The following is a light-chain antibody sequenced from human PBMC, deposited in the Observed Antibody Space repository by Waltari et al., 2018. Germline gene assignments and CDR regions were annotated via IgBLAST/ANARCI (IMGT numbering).Light chain of an antibody. CDR2: KVS. CDR1: QSLLHSNGNTY. V-gene: IGKV2-30*02. CDR3: MQGTHFPPLT. J-gene: IGKJ4*01. Sequence: DVVMTQSPLSLPITPGQPASMTCRSSQSLLHSNGNTYLSWFLQKPGPPPRRLIYKVSNRDSGVPDRFSGSGAGTDFTLKISRVESEDVGVYYCMQGTHFPPLTFGGGTKVEIK.